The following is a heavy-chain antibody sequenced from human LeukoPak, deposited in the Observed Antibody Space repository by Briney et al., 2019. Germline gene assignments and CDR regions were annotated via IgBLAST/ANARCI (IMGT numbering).Heavy chain of an antibody. Sequence: TGRSLRLSCAASGFTFSSYAMHWVRQAPVKGLEWVAVISYDGSNKYYADSVKGRFTISRDNSKNTLYLQMNSLRAEDTAVYYCARECGGDCYPAFDYWGQGTLVTVSS. D-gene: IGHD2-21*02. CDR2: ISYDGSNK. J-gene: IGHJ4*02. CDR3: ARECGGDCYPAFDY. CDR1: GFTFSSYA. V-gene: IGHV3-30-3*01.